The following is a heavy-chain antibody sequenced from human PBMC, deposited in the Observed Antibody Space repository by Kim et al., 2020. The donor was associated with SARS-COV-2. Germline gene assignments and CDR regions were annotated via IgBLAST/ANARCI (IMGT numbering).Heavy chain of an antibody. V-gene: IGHV1-8*01. D-gene: IGHD3-10*01. J-gene: IGHJ4*02. Sequence: AKKCQGRVTMTRNTSISTAYMELSSLRSEDTAVYYCAIVNRYGSGSYFDYWGQGTLVTVSS. CDR3: AIVNRYGSGSYFDY.